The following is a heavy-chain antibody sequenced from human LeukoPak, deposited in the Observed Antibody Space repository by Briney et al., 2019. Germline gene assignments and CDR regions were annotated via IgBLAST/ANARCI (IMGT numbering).Heavy chain of an antibody. CDR2: ISAYNGNT. V-gene: IGHV1-18*01. CDR3: ARDQATTVTHSDY. Sequence: GAAVKVSCKASGYTFTSYGISWVRQAPGQGVEWMGWISAYNGNTNYAQKLQGRVTITTDTSTSTAYLELRSLRSDDTAVYYCARDQATTVTHSDYWGQGTLVTVSS. CDR1: GYTFTSYG. D-gene: IGHD4-17*01. J-gene: IGHJ4*02.